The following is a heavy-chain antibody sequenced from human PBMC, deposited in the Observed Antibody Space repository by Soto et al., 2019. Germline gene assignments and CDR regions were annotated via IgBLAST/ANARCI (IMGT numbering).Heavy chain of an antibody. V-gene: IGHV4-39*01. J-gene: IGHJ5*02. Sequence: PSETLSLTCTVSGGSISSSSYYWGWIRQPPGKGLEWIGSIYYSGSTYYNPSLKSRVTISVDTSKNQFSLKLSSVTAADTAVYYCASPHAVAGEGWFDPWGQGTLVTVSS. CDR1: GGSISSSSYY. CDR3: ASPHAVAGEGWFDP. CDR2: IYYSGST. D-gene: IGHD6-19*01.